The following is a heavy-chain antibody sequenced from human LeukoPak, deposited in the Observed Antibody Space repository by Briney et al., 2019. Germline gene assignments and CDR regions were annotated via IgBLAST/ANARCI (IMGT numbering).Heavy chain of an antibody. CDR1: GFTFNNYV. CDR2: ISASAAMP. CDR3: AKDRSIGTYYTFDH. Sequence: GGSLRLSCAASGFTFNNYVMTWVRQAPGKGLEWVSSISASAAMPYYADSVRGRFTVSRDNSNNTLYLQMSSLTAADTAVYYCAKDRSIGTYYTFDHWGQGTLVTVSS. V-gene: IGHV3-23*01. D-gene: IGHD1-26*01. J-gene: IGHJ4*02.